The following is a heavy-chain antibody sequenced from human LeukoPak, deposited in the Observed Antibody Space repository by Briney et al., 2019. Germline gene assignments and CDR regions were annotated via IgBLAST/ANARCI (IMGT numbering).Heavy chain of an antibody. CDR2: ISHDETYK. D-gene: IGHD3-10*01. CDR3: AKARYGSGSAFDY. V-gene: IGHV3-30*02. Sequence: PGGSLRLSCAASGFSFSSYDMHWVRQSPGKGLEWVAHISHDETYKYYADSLKGRFAISRDNSKNTLFLQMNSLRPEDTAMYYCAKARYGSGSAFDYWGQGTLVTVSS. J-gene: IGHJ4*02. CDR1: GFSFSSYD.